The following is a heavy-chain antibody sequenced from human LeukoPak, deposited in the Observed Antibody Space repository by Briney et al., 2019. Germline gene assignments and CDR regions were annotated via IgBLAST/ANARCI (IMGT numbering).Heavy chain of an antibody. CDR2: FIPIFGTA. CDR3: ARDEYYYDSSGHRQTSCYFDY. D-gene: IGHD3-22*01. J-gene: IGHJ4*02. V-gene: IGHV1-69*01. Sequence: SVKVSCKASGGTFSSYASGWVRQAPGQELEWMGGFIPIFGTANYAQKFQGRVTITADESTSTAYMELSSLRSEDTTVYYCARDEYYYDSSGHRQTSCYFDYWGQGTLVTVSS. CDR1: GGTFSSYA.